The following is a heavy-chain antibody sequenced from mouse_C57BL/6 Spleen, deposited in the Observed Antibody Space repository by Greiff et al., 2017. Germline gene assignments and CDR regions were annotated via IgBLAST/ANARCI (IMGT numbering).Heavy chain of an antibody. CDR1: GYAFSSSW. CDR2: IYPGDGDT. Sequence: VQLQQSGPELVKPGASVKISCKASGYAFSSSWMNWVKQRPGKGLEWIGRIYPGDGDTNYNGKFKGKATLTADKSSSTAYMQLSSLTSEASVVYFCARDSNYEYSIDYWGQGTSVTVSS. V-gene: IGHV1-82*01. CDR3: ARDSNYEYSIDY. D-gene: IGHD2-5*01. J-gene: IGHJ4*01.